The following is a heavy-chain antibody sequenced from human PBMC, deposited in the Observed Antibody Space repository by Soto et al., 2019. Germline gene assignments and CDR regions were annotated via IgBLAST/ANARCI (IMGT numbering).Heavy chain of an antibody. V-gene: IGHV3-23*01. CDR2: ISGSGGST. CDR3: AKDRRDITMVRGVIIRGEDAFDI. J-gene: IGHJ3*02. CDR1: GFTFSSYA. D-gene: IGHD3-10*01. Sequence: GGSLRLSCAASGFTFSSYAMSWVRQAPGKGLEWVSAISGSGGSTYYADSVKGRFTISRDNSKNTLYLQMNSLRAEDTAVYYCAKDRRDITMVRGVIIRGEDAFDIWGQGTMVTVSS.